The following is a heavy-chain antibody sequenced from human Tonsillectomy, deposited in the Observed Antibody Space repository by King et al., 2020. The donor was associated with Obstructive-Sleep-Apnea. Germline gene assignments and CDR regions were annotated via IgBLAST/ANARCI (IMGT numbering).Heavy chain of an antibody. CDR3: AKEGGSYGPSSGGYSYYGMDV. J-gene: IGHJ6*02. CDR2: IRYDGSNK. V-gene: IGHV3-30*02. CDR1: GFTFSNYG. D-gene: IGHD5-18*01. Sequence: GQLVQSGGGVVQPGRSLRLSCAASGFTFSNYGMHWVRQAPGKGLEWVAFIRYDGSNKYYADSVKGRFIISRDNSKNTLYLQMNSLRAEDTAVYYCAKEGGSYGPSSGGYSYYGMDVWGQGTTVTVSS.